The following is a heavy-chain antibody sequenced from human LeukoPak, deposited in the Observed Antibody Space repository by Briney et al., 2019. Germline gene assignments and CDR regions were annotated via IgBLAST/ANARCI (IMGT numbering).Heavy chain of an antibody. V-gene: IGHV3-30*04. CDR3: ARVPREHGAYYFDY. J-gene: IGHJ4*02. CDR1: GFTFSSYA. Sequence: GSLRLSCAASGFTFSSYAMHWVRQAPGKGLEWVAVISYDGSNKYYADSVKGRFTISRDNSKNTLYLQMNSLRAEDTAVYYCARVPREHGAYYFDYWGQGTLVTVSS. CDR2: ISYDGSNK. D-gene: IGHD1-26*01.